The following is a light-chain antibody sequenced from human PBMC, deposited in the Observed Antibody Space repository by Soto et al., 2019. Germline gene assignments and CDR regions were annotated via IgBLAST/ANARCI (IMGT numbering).Light chain of an antibody. CDR3: EQYSSSYT. J-gene: IGKJ2*01. CDR2: GAS. CDR1: QSVSSSY. Sequence: EIVLTQSPGTLSLSPGERATLSCRASQSVSSSYLAWYQQKPGQAPRLLIYGASSRATGIPDRFSGSGSGTDFTLTISRLAPEDFAVYYCEQYSSSYTFGQGTKLEIK. V-gene: IGKV3-20*01.